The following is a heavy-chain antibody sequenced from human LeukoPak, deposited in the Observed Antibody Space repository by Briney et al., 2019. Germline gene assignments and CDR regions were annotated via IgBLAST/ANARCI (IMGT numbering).Heavy chain of an antibody. V-gene: IGHV4-34*01. CDR3: ARHQWHYYYYMGV. D-gene: IGHD6-19*01. J-gene: IGHJ6*03. CDR2: INHSGST. CDR1: GGSFSGYY. Sequence: SETLSLTCAVYGGSFSGYYWSWIRQPPGKGLEWIGEINHSGSTNYNPSLKSRRVTISVDTSKNQFSLRLSSVTAADTAVYYCARHQWHYYYYMGVWGKGSTVTVSS.